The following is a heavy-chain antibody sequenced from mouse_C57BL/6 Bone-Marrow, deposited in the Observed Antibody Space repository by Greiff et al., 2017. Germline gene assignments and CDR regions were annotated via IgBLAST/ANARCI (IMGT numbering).Heavy chain of an antibody. CDR1: GYTFTSYW. CDR3: ARWGTTVDYAMDY. V-gene: IGHV1-7*01. J-gene: IGHJ4*01. CDR2: INPSSGYT. D-gene: IGHD1-1*01. Sequence: VMLVESGAELAKPGASVKLSCKASGYTFTSYWMHWVKQRPGQGLEWIGYINPSSGYTKYNQKFKDKATLTADKSSSTAYRQLISLTYEDSAVYYCARWGTTVDYAMDYWGQGTSVTVSS.